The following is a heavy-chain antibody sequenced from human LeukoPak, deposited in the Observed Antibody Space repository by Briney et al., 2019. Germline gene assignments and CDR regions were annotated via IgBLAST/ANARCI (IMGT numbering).Heavy chain of an antibody. V-gene: IGHV3-74*01. CDR1: GFTFSSYW. D-gene: IGHD1-26*01. CDR2: INSDGSSR. Sequence: GGSLRLSCAASGFTFSSYWMHWVRQAPGKGLVWVSRINSDGSSRSYADSVKGRFTISRDNAKNTLYLQMNSLRAEDTAVYYCAKDTSVGAFDYWGQGTLVTVSS. CDR3: AKDTSVGAFDY. J-gene: IGHJ4*02.